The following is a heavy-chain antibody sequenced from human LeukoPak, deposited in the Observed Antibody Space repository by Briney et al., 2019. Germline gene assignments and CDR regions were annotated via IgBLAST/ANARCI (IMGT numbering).Heavy chain of an antibody. J-gene: IGHJ5*02. CDR2: IYHSGST. CDR1: GGSISSSSYY. V-gene: IGHV4-39*07. D-gene: IGHD6-25*01. CDR3: ARGSYSSGGGDWFDP. Sequence: SETLSLTCTVSGGSISSSSYYWGWIRQPPGKGLEWIGSIYHSGSTYYNPSLKSRVTISVDTSKNQFSLKLSSVTAADTAVYYGARGSYSSGGGDWFDPWGQGTLVTVSS.